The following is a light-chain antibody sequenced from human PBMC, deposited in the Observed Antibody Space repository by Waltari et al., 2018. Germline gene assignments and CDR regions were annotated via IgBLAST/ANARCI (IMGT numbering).Light chain of an antibody. J-gene: IGKJ1*01. V-gene: IGKV1-39*01. CDR1: QNIRTH. CDR3: QQSFSSPWT. CDR2: AAS. Sequence: DIQMTQSPSSLSPPVGDTVTVTCRASQNIRTHLNWYQQKPATAPKLLIYAASTLHRGVPSRFSASASGTDFTLTVTNLQPDDFAVYFCQQSFSSPWTFGQGTRVDFK.